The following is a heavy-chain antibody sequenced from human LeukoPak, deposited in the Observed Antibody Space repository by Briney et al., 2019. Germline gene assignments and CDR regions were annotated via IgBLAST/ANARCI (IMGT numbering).Heavy chain of an antibody. CDR3: ARLSSDSSAGYYYYYMDV. J-gene: IGHJ6*03. CDR1: GGSISSYY. V-gene: IGHV4-4*07. Sequence: SETLSLTCTVSGGSISSYYWSWIRQPAGKGLEWIGRIYTSGSTNYNPSLKSRVTMSVDTSKNQFSLKLSSVTAADTAVYYCARLSSDSSAGYYYYYMDVWGKGTTVTISS. CDR2: IYTSGST. D-gene: IGHD3-22*01.